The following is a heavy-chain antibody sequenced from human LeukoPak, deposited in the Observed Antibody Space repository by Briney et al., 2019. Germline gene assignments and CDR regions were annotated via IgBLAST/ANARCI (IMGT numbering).Heavy chain of an antibody. Sequence: GGSLRLSCAASGFTFSGYWMTWVRQAPGKGLEWVASIKQDGSEKYYVDSVKGRFTISRDNPKNTLYLQMNSLRAVDTAVYYCAKDEDIVVVVAGFAFDIWGQGTMVTVSS. V-gene: IGHV3-7*03. CDR3: AKDEDIVVVVAGFAFDI. CDR1: GFTFSGYW. J-gene: IGHJ3*02. D-gene: IGHD2-15*01. CDR2: IKQDGSEK.